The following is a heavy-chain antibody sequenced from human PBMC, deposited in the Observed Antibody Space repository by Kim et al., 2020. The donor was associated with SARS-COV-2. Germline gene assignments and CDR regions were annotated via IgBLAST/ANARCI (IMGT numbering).Heavy chain of an antibody. Sequence: SETLSLTCTVSGGSISSSSYYWGWIRQPPGKGLEWIGSIYYSGSTYYNPSLKSRVTISVDTSKNQFSLKLSSVTAADTAVYYCARESVDQLLYYYYGMDVWGQGTTVTVSS. CDR3: ARESVDQLLYYYYGMDV. D-gene: IGHD2-2*02. CDR1: GGSISSSSYY. V-gene: IGHV4-39*02. J-gene: IGHJ6*02. CDR2: IYYSGST.